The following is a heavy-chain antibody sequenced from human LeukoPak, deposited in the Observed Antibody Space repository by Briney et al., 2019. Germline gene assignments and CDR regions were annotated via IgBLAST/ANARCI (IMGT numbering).Heavy chain of an antibody. Sequence: GGSLRLSCAASGFTFSNYWMTWVRQAPGKGLEWVANIKKDGSEKNYVDSVKGRFTISRDNAKNSLYLQMNSLRAEDTAVYYCARGIEDIVATIDYWGQGTLVTVSS. J-gene: IGHJ4*02. CDR1: GFTFSNYW. CDR3: ARGIEDIVATIDY. CDR2: IKKDGSEK. D-gene: IGHD5-12*01. V-gene: IGHV3-7*01.